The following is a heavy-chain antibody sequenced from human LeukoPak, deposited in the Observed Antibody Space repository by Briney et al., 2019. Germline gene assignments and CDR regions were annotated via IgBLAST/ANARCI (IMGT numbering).Heavy chain of an antibody. CDR1: GGSISSYY. V-gene: IGHV4-59*01. CDR2: IYYSGST. CDR3: ARAVPGYSSSFDY. J-gene: IGHJ4*02. D-gene: IGHD6-13*01. Sequence: PSETLSLTCTVSGGSISSYYWSWIRQPPGKGLEWVGYIYYSGSTNYNPSLKSRVTISVDTSKDQSSLKLSSVTAADTAVYFCARAVPGYSSSFDYWGQGALVTVSS.